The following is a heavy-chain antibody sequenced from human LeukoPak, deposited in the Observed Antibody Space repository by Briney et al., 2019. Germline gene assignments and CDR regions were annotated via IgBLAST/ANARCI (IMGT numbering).Heavy chain of an antibody. V-gene: IGHV1-46*01. CDR2: ISPSDGTT. J-gene: IGHJ5*02. CDR3: ARDNNTSSLADP. CDR1: GYTFTIYY. D-gene: IGHD1-14*01. Sequence: ASVTVSCKASGYTFTIYYMHWVRQAPGQGLEWMGIISPSDGTTNYAQKFQGRVTMTRDTSTSTVYMELSSLTSEDTAVYYCARDNNTSSLADPWGQGTLVTVSS.